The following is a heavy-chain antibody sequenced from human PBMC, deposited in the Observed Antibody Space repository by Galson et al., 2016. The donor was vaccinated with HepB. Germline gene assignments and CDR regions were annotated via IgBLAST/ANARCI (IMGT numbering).Heavy chain of an antibody. V-gene: IGHV5-51*01. Sequence: QSGAEVKKTGGSLKISCKGSGYTFSSHWIGWLRQMPEKGLEWLGVIYPGDSDTRYSPSFQGQVTISVDKSISTAYLQWSSLKASDTAIYYCARQDYDILTGFHSPYNAFDIWGQGTKVTVSS. J-gene: IGHJ3*02. CDR3: ARQDYDILTGFHSPYNAFDI. CDR1: GYTFSSHW. CDR2: IYPGDSDT. D-gene: IGHD3-9*01.